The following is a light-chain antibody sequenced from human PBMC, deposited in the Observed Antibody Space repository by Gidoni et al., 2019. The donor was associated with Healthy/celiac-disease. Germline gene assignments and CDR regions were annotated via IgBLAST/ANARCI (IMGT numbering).Light chain of an antibody. CDR1: QSVSSN. J-gene: IGKJ3*01. V-gene: IGKV3-15*01. CDR3: QQYNNWPRT. Sequence: EIVMTQSPATLSVSPGERVTLSCRASQSVSSNLAWYQQKPGQAPRLLIYGASTRATGIPARFSGSGSGTDFTLTISSLQSEDFAVYYCQQYNNWPRTFGPGTKVDIK. CDR2: GAS.